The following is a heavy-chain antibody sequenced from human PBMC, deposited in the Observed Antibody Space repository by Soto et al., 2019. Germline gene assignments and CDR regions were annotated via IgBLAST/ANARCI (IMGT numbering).Heavy chain of an antibody. CDR1: GYTFTSYG. V-gene: IGHV1-18*01. J-gene: IGHJ4*02. CDR3: ARFYSSGWYVDY. Sequence: QVQLVQSGAEVKKPGASVKVSCKTSGYTFTSYGISWVRQAPGQGLEWMGWINTNNGDTNYAQRLQGRVTMTTDTSTTTDYMELWSIRSDDTAVYYWARFYSSGWYVDYWGQGTLVTVSS. CDR2: INTNNGDT. D-gene: IGHD6-19*01.